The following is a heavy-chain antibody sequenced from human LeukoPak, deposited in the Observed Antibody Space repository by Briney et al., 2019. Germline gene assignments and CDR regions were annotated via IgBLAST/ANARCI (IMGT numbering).Heavy chain of an antibody. V-gene: IGHV1-2*02. CDR3: ARGVRGVNEHYFDY. CDR1: GYTFTGYY. J-gene: IGHJ4*02. D-gene: IGHD3-10*01. Sequence: GASVKVSCKASGYTFTGYYMHWVRQAPGQGLEWMGWINPNSGGTNCAQKFQGRVTMTRDTSINTAYMELSRLRSDDTAVYYCARGVRGVNEHYFDYWGQGTLVTVSS. CDR2: INPNSGGT.